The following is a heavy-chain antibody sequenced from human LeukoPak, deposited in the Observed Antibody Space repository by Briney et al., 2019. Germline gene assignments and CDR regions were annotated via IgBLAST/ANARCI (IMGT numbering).Heavy chain of an antibody. V-gene: IGHV3-15*01. CDR1: GFTFTNAR. CDR2: IKSKSDGGTT. D-gene: IGHD3-3*02. Sequence: GGSLRLSCAASGFTFTNARMGLVPEAPGKGHERVGLIKSKSDGGTTHFAATVKGRFTIATHDSKHTLSLHMKSRKSEHTAVYYSPTGYGHSDFDFGGQGTLVTVSS. CDR3: PTGYGHSDFDF. J-gene: IGHJ4*02.